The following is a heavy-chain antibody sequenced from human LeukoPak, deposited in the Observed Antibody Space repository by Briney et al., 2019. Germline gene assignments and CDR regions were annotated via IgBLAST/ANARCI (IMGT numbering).Heavy chain of an antibody. CDR3: ARDIIRAPYDFTYYYYYMDV. CDR1: GGSISSYY. Sequence: PSETLSLTCTVSGGSISSYYWSWVRQPAGKGLEWIGRIYTSGSTNYNPSLNSRVTMSVDTSKNQFSMKLSSVTAADTAVYYCARDIIRAPYDFTYYYYYMDVWGKGTTVTVSS. D-gene: IGHD3-3*01. CDR2: IYTSGST. V-gene: IGHV4-4*07. J-gene: IGHJ6*03.